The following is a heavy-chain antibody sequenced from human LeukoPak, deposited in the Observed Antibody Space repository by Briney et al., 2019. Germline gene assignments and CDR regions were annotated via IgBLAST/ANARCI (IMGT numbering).Heavy chain of an antibody. D-gene: IGHD5-18*01. CDR3: ASGYTYVRLGDH. CDR2: TNLHGTTV. Sequence: GGSLRLSCAVSGVSFSNYWMHWVRHAPGKGLVWVARTNLHGTTVDYADSVKGRFTISRDNAKNTLFLQMNSLRAEDTAVYYCASGYTYVRLGDHWGQGTLVTVSS. CDR1: GVSFSNYW. V-gene: IGHV3-74*01. J-gene: IGHJ4*02.